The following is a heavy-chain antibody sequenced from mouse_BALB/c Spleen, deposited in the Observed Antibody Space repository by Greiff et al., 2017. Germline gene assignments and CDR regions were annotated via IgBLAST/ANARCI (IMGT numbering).Heavy chain of an antibody. CDR1: GYSITSGYY. J-gene: IGHJ2*01. D-gene: IGHD2-1*01. Sequence: EVQLQQSGPGLVKPSQSLSLTCSVTGYSITSGYYWNWIRQFPGNKLEWMGYISYDGSNNYNPSLKNRISITRDTSKNQFFLKLNSVTTEDTATYYCARAGNSYFDYWGQGTTLTVSS. V-gene: IGHV3-6*02. CDR3: ARAGNSYFDY. CDR2: ISYDGSN.